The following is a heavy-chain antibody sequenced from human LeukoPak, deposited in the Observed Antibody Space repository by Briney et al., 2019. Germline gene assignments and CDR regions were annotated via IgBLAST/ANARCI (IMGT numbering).Heavy chain of an antibody. Sequence: SETLSLTCSVSGGSVSSYYWSWIRQSPGKGLEWIGYIHNSGRTNYNPSLKSRVTGFVDTSKNQVSLRLSSVTAADTAVYYCARARYANAWYAFDIWGQGTMVTVSS. CDR1: GGSVSSYY. D-gene: IGHD2-2*01. CDR2: IHNSGRT. V-gene: IGHV4-59*02. CDR3: ARARYANAWYAFDI. J-gene: IGHJ3*02.